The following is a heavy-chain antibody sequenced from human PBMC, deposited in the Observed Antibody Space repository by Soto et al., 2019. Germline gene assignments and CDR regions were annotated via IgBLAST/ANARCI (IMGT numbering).Heavy chain of an antibody. V-gene: IGHV4-30-4*01. D-gene: IGHD3-10*01. CDR3: ARAQGSGFLVS. CDR2: IYYSGST. Sequence: SETLSLTCTVSGGSISSGDYYWSWIHQPPGKGLEWIGYIYYSGSTYYNPSLKSRVTISVDTSKNQFSLKLSSVTAADTAVYYCARAQGSGFLVSWGQGTLVTVSS. J-gene: IGHJ4*02. CDR1: GGSISSGDYY.